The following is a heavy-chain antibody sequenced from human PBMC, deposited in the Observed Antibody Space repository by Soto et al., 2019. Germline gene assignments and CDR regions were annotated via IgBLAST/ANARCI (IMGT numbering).Heavy chain of an antibody. Sequence: QLQLQESGPGLVKPSETLSLTCTVSGGSISSSSYYWGWIRQPPGKGLEWIGSIYYSGSTYYNPSLMSLVTISVDTSKNQFSLKLSSVTAADTAVYYCARHQVSSVDYDILTTLMDVCGQGTTVTVSS. CDR1: GGSISSSSYY. V-gene: IGHV4-39*01. CDR2: IYYSGST. J-gene: IGHJ6*02. D-gene: IGHD3-9*01. CDR3: ARHQVSSVDYDILTTLMDV.